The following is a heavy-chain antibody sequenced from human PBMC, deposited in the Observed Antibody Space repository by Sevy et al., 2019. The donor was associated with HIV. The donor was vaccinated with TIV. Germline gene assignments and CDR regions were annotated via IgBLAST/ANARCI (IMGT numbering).Heavy chain of an antibody. D-gene: IGHD5-18*01. V-gene: IGHV3-23*01. Sequence: GESLKISCAASGFTLSSNAVSWVRQAPGKGLEWVSSISSTGGSTYHADSVRGRFSISRDNSKNTLYLHMNSLRAEDTAVYYCAKDPNVDTAMAYYFDYWGQGTLVTVSS. CDR1: GFTLSSNA. CDR2: ISSTGGST. CDR3: AKDPNVDTAMAYYFDY. J-gene: IGHJ4*02.